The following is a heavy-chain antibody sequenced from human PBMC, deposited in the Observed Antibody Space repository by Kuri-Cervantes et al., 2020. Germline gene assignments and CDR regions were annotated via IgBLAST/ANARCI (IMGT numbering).Heavy chain of an antibody. D-gene: IGHD4-17*01. CDR2: IIPIFGTA. CDR1: GDTFSSYA. CDR3: ARSMTTVTSRFAYYYYYGMDV. V-gene: IGHV1-69*13. J-gene: IGHJ6*02. Sequence: SVKVSCKASGDTFSSYAISWVRQAPGQGLEWMGGIIPIFGTANYAQKFQGRVTITADESTSTAYMELSSLRSEDTAVYYCARSMTTVTSRFAYYYYYGMDVWGQGTTVTVSS.